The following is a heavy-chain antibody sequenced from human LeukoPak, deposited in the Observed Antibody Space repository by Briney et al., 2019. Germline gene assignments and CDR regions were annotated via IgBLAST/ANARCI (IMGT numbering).Heavy chain of an antibody. D-gene: IGHD5-18*01. J-gene: IGHJ4*02. CDR3: AREGYYFFDY. CDR2: ISSSGSTI. CDR1: GFTFSSYE. V-gene: IGHV3-48*03. Sequence: GGSLRLSCAASGFTFSSYEMNWVRQAPGKGLEWVSYISSSGSTIYYAGSVKGRFTISRDNAKNSLYLQMNSLRAEDTAVYYCAREGYYFFDYWGQGTLVTVSS.